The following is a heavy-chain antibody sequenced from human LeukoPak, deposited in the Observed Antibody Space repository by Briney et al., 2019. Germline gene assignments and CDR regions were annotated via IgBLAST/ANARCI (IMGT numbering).Heavy chain of an antibody. CDR3: ARLRRDGYNYYFDY. CDR2: INPNSGGT. D-gene: IGHD5-24*01. V-gene: IGHV1-2*06. CDR1: GYTFTGYY. J-gene: IGHJ4*02. Sequence: ASVKVSCKASGYTFTGYYMHWVRQAPGQGLEWMGRINPNSGGTNYAQKFQGRVTMTRDTSISTAYVELSRLRSDDTAVYYCARLRRDGYNYYFDYWGQGTLVTVSS.